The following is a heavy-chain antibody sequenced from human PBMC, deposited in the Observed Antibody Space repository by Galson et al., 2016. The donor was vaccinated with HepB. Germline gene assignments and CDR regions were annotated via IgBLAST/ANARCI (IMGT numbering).Heavy chain of an antibody. CDR2: ISYDASKK. D-gene: IGHD6-13*01. CDR3: AKDPWAYSSSLGFDP. CDR1: GFTFGSYG. Sequence: SLRLSCAASGFTFGSYGMHWVRQAPGKGLEWVAVISYDASKKHYADSVKGRFTISRDNSKNTLYLQMNSLRAEDTAVYYCAKDPWAYSSSLGFDPWGQGTLVTVSS. V-gene: IGHV3-30*18. J-gene: IGHJ5*02.